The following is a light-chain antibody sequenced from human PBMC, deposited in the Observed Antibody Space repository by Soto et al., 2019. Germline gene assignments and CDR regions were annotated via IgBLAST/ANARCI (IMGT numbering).Light chain of an antibody. CDR1: QSVSSY. CDR2: DAS. CDR3: QQRSNWPPVT. Sequence: EIGLTQSPATLSLSPGERATLSRRASQSVSSYLAWYQQKPGQAPRLLIHDASNRATGIPARFSGSGSGTDFTLTISSLEPEDFAVYCCQQRSNWPPVTFGGGTKVEIK. V-gene: IGKV3-11*01. J-gene: IGKJ4*01.